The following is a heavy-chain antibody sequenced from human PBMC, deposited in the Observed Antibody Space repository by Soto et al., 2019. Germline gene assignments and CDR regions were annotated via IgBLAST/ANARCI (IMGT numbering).Heavy chain of an antibody. CDR3: ATSLI. D-gene: IGHD6-6*01. CDR2: ITGDGSEK. J-gene: IGHJ4*02. V-gene: IGHV3-7*01. Sequence: EVQLVESGGGLVQPGGSLRLSCAASGFTFRTYWMNWVRQAPGKGLEWVANITGDGSEKYYVDPVKGRFTISRDNAMNSLYLQMTSLRAEDTAVYYCATSLIRGQGALVTVSS. CDR1: GFTFRTYW.